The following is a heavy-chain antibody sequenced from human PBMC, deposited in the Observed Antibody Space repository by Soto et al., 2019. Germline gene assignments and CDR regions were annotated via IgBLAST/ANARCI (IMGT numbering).Heavy chain of an antibody. V-gene: IGHV1-18*04. D-gene: IGHD2-21*02. CDR1: VYTFTRYG. CDR3: AIHCCGDCYFQGGMDV. Sequence: QVQLVQSGAEVKKPGASVKVSCKASVYTFTRYGISWVRQAPGQGLEWMGWISAYNGNTNYAQKLQGRVTMTTDTSTSTAYMELRSLRSDDTAVYYCAIHCCGDCYFQGGMDVWGPGTTVTVSS. CDR2: ISAYNGNT. J-gene: IGHJ6*02.